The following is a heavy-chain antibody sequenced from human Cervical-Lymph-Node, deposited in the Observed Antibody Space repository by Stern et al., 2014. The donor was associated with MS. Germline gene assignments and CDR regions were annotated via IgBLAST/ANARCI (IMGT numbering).Heavy chain of an antibody. Sequence: HVTLKESGPALVKPTQPLTLTCTFSGFSLSTSGMRVSWIRQPPGKALEWLGRIDWDDDKFYSTSLKTRLTISKDTSKNQVVLTMTNMDPVDTATYDCARMGDTGRGAFDIWGQGTMVTVSS. V-gene: IGHV2-70*04. CDR1: GFSLSTSGMR. D-gene: IGHD3-16*01. CDR3: ARMGDTGRGAFDI. CDR2: IDWDDDK. J-gene: IGHJ3*02.